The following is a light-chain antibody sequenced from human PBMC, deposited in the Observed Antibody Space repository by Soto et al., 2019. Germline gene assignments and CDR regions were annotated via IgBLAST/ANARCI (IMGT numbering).Light chain of an antibody. Sequence: QSVLTQPPSASGTPGQRVTISCSGRFSNIGSNYVYWYQQLPGTVPKLLIFTNDQRTSGVPGRFSGSKSGTSASLAISGLRSEDEADYYCAVWDDSLRGWVFGGGTKVTVL. V-gene: IGLV1-47*02. J-gene: IGLJ3*02. CDR3: AVWDDSLRGWV. CDR1: FSNIGSNY. CDR2: TND.